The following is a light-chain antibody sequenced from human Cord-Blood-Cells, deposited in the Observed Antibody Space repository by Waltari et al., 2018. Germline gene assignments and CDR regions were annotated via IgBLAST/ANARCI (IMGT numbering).Light chain of an antibody. V-gene: IGLV2-8*01. J-gene: IGLJ3*02. CDR1: SSDAGGDNY. Sequence: QSALPHPPPAPGSPGQSVTITCTGPSSDAGGDNYVSWYHQHPGKAPKLMIYEVSKRPSGVPERLYGYKSGNTACLTGAGLPAEDGAGYYCSSYAGSNWVFGGGTKLTVL. CDR3: SSYAGSNWV. CDR2: EVS.